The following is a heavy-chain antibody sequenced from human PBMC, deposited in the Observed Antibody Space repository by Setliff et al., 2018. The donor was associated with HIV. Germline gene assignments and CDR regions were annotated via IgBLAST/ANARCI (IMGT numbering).Heavy chain of an antibody. J-gene: IGHJ4*02. V-gene: IGHV4-39*07. D-gene: IGHD2-2*01. CDR1: GGSISSSSYY. CDR3: ARPRGNDYAGSGFDN. CDR2: IFYSGSA. Sequence: KPSETLSLTCTVSGGSISSSSYYWGWIRQPPGKGREWIGSIFYSGSANYNPSLRSPVAISVDTSNNQFSLKLTSVTAADSAMYYCARPRGNDYAGSGFDNWGQGTLVTVSS.